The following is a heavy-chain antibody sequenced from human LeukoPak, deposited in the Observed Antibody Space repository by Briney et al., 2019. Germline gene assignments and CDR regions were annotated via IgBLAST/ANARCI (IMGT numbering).Heavy chain of an antibody. Sequence: GGSLRLSCATSGFMFGDYAMTWVRQAPGKGLEWVSFMRTNAYGGTTDYAASVQGRFTSSRDDFKSIAYLQMNSLKTEDTAVYYCTTAYQLPRMRLYKYYMDVWGKGTPVTVSS. CDR3: TTAYQLPRMRLYKYYMDV. D-gene: IGHD2-2*01. V-gene: IGHV3-49*04. J-gene: IGHJ6*03. CDR2: MRTNAYGGTT. CDR1: GFMFGDYA.